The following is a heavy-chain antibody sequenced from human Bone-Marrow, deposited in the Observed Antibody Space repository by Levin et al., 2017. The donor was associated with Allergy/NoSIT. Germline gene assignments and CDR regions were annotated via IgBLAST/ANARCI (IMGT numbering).Heavy chain of an antibody. V-gene: IGHV1-3*04. Sequence: PGESLKISCKASGYSFSTYPMHWVRQAPGQRLEWMGWINTGNVNTKYAQKFQDRVTITRDSSANTVYMELSSLTSEDTAVYYCARDEGYADYWGQGTLVTVSS. D-gene: IGHD1-1*01. CDR3: ARDEGYADY. J-gene: IGHJ4*02. CDR1: GYSFSTYP. CDR2: INTGNVNT.